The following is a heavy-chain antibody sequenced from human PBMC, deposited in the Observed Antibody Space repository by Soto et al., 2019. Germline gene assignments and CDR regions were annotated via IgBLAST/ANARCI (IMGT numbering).Heavy chain of an antibody. CDR1: GGSISSSSYY. CDR3: ARDHPHSYGVYYFDY. V-gene: IGHV4-39*07. CDR2: IYSSGST. Sequence: SETLSLTCTVSGGSISSSSYYWGWIRRPSGKGLEWIGYIYSSGSTHYNPSLQSRVTISADTSKNQVSLKVNSVTAADTAMYYCARDHPHSYGVYYFDYWGQGTPVTVSS. J-gene: IGHJ4*02. D-gene: IGHD5-18*01.